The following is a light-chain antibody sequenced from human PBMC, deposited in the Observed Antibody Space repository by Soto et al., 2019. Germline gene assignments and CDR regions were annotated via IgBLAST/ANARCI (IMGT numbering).Light chain of an antibody. CDR3: QQYNTWYT. CDR2: GAS. V-gene: IGKV3-15*01. CDR1: QSVNYY. J-gene: IGKJ2*01. Sequence: EIVMTQSPATLSVSPGERVSLSCRASQSVNYYLAWSQQKPGQAPRPLIYGASTRATGIPARFSGSGSGTEFTLSITNLQSEDVAVYYCQQYNTWYTFGQGTKLEI.